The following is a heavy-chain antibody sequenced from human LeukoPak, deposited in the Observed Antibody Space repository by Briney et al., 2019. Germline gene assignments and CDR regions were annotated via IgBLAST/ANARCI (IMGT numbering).Heavy chain of an antibody. Sequence: ASVKVSCKASGYTFTSYGISWVRQAPGQGLEWMGWISAYNGNTNYAQKLQGRVTMTTDTSTSTAYMGLRSLRSDDTAVYYCARDRYCSSTSCYPYYYYGMDVWGQGTTVTVSS. D-gene: IGHD2-2*01. CDR3: ARDRYCSSTSCYPYYYYGMDV. V-gene: IGHV1-18*01. J-gene: IGHJ6*02. CDR2: ISAYNGNT. CDR1: GYTFTSYG.